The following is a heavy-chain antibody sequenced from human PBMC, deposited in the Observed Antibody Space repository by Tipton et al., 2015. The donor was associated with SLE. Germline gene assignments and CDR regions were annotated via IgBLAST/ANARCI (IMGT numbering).Heavy chain of an antibody. J-gene: IGHJ3*02. CDR1: GGSISSGGYY. CDR3: ARVMGTRELLHGAFDI. CDR2: FYYSGTT. D-gene: IGHD1-26*01. Sequence: LRLSCTVSGGSISSGGYYWSWIRQHPGKGLEWIGYFYYSGTTYYNPSLKSRVSISVDTSKNQLSLKLSSVTAADTAVYYCARVMGTRELLHGAFDIWGQGTMVTVSS. V-gene: IGHV4-31*03.